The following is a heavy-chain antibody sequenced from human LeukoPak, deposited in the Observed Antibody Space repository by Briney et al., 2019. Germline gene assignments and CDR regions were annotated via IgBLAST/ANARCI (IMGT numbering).Heavy chain of an antibody. CDR2: IRGEGERP. CDR1: GFIFKNDD. J-gene: IGHJ4*02. CDR3: GRVIWYYDLGTYEGDC. D-gene: IGHD3-10*01. Sequence: PGGSLRLSCAGSGFIFKNDDINWVRQAPGNGLEWVSTIRGEGERPFYADYVKGRLVISKDDYENRLYLQMSRLRVEDTAVYYCGRVIWYYDLGTYEGDCWGQGPLVTVSS. V-gene: IGHV3-23*01.